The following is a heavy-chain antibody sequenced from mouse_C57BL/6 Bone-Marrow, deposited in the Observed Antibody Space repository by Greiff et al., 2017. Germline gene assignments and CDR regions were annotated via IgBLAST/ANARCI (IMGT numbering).Heavy chain of an antibody. D-gene: IGHD1-1*01. CDR1: GYAFSSSW. CDR2: LYPGDGDT. Sequence: QVQLKESGPELVKPGASVQISCKASGYAFSSSWMNWVKQRPGKGLEWIGRLYPGDGDTNYNGKFKGKATLTADKSSSTAYMQLSSLTSEDSAVYFCASYPFITTGGGFAYWGQGTLVTVSA. J-gene: IGHJ3*01. V-gene: IGHV1-82*01. CDR3: ASYPFITTGGGFAY.